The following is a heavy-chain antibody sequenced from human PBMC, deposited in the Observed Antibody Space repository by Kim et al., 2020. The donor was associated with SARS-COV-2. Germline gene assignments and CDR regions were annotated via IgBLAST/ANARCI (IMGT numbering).Heavy chain of an antibody. J-gene: IGHJ6*02. Sequence: YAASWLGRFIISRDNSNNLLYLQMNGLKTEDTAVYYCARDRGNSYYYAMDVWGQGTTVTVSS. CDR3: ARDRGNSYYYAMDV. V-gene: IGHV3-72*01.